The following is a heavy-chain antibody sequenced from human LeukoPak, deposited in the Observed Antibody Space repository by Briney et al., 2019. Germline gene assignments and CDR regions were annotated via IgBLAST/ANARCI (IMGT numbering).Heavy chain of an antibody. CDR3: ARVPSISAQYYYYYMDV. CDR1: AGSISSHY. V-gene: IGHV4-59*11. D-gene: IGHD6-6*01. CDR2: IYYSGST. Sequence: SETLSLTCTVSAGSISSHYWSWIRQPPGKGLEWIGHIYYSGSTNYNPSLKSPVTISVDTSKNQFSLKLSSVTAADTAVYYCARVPSISAQYYYYYMDVWGKGTTVTVSS. J-gene: IGHJ6*03.